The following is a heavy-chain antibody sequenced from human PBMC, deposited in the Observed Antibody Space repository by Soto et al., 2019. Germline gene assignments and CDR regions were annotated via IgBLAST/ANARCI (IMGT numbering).Heavy chain of an antibody. CDR1: GFTFSTYG. CDR2: ISYDGSNK. J-gene: IGHJ4*02. V-gene: IGHV3-30*03. D-gene: IGHD3-22*01. CDR3: ARDNYYDSTFDY. Sequence: GGSLRLSCAASGFTFSTYGMHWVRQAPGKGLEWVAVISYDGSNKYYADSVKGRFTISRDNSKNTLFLQMNSLRAEDTAVYYCARDNYYDSTFDYWGQGTLVTVSS.